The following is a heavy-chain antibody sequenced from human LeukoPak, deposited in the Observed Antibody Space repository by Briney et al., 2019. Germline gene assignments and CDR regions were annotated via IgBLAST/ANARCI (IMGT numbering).Heavy chain of an antibody. J-gene: IGHJ3*02. V-gene: IGHV3-53*01. Sequence: GGSLRLSCAASGFSVSSNYMSWVRQAPAKGLEWVSVIYSGGSTYYADSVKGRFTISRDNAKNSLYLQMNSLRAEDTAVYYCARGILTGQHDAFDIWGQGTMVTVSS. D-gene: IGHD3-9*01. CDR1: GFSVSSNY. CDR3: ARGILTGQHDAFDI. CDR2: IYSGGST.